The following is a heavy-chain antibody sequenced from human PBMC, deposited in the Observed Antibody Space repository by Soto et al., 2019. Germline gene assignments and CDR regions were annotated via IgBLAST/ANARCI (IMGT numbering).Heavy chain of an antibody. V-gene: IGHV3-33*01. CDR2: IWYDGSNK. D-gene: IGHD6-19*01. CDR3: ARDREQWLVGYYFDY. Sequence: GGSLRLSCAASGFTFSSYGMHWVRQAPGKGLEWVAVIWYDGSNKYYADSVKGRFTISRDNSKNTLGLQMDSLRAEDTAVYYCARDREQWLVGYYFDYWGQGTLVTVSS. J-gene: IGHJ4*02. CDR1: GFTFSSYG.